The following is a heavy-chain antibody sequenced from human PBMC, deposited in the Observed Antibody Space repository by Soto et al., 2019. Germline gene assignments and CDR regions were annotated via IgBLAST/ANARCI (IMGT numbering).Heavy chain of an antibody. V-gene: IGHV4-59*01. CDR2: IYYSGST. Sequence: SETLSLTCTVSGGSISSYYWSWIRQPPGRGLEWSGYIYYSGSTNYNPSLISRLTISVDTSKNQFSLKLSSVTAADMAVYYCARVFGELLPNFDPWGQGTLVTVSS. J-gene: IGHJ5*02. D-gene: IGHD3-10*01. CDR1: GGSISSYY. CDR3: ARVFGELLPNFDP.